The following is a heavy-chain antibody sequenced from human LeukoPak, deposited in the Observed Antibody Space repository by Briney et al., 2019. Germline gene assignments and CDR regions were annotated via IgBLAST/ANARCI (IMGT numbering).Heavy chain of an antibody. V-gene: IGHV1-69*05. CDR3: ARGKWVGHTHGYYLDY. Sequence: EASVKVSCKASGGTFSSYAISWVRQAPGQGLEWMGGIIPIFGTVNYAQKFQGRVTITRDTSASKAYLDLSSLRSEDTAVYYCARGKWVGHTHGYYLDYWGQGTLVTVSS. CDR1: GGTFSSYA. J-gene: IGHJ4*02. CDR2: IIPIFGTV. D-gene: IGHD6-19*01.